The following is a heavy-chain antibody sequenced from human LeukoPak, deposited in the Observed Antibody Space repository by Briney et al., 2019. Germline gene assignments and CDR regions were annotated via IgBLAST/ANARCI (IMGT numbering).Heavy chain of an antibody. CDR1: GGSISSYY. CDR2: IYTSGST. D-gene: IGHD1-20*01. J-gene: IGHJ3*02. CDR3: ARGAYNWNDGRAFDI. Sequence: SETLSLTCTVSGGSISSYYWSWIRQPAGKGLEWIGRIYTSGSTNYNPSLKSRVTMSVDTSKNQFSLKLSSVTAADTAVYYCARGAYNWNDGRAFDIWGQGTMVTVSS. V-gene: IGHV4-4*07.